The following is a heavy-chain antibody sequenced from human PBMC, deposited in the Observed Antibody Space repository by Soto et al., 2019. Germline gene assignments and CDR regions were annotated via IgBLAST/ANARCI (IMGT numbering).Heavy chain of an antibody. CDR1: GVSVSSGY. Sequence: QVQLQESGPGLVKPSETLSLTCIVSGVSVSSGYCTWIRQSPGKGLEWIGYIYHSGLRHYRASLQSRLTLSIETSKNQFSLKLTSVTAADTAIYYCATSHDPCPGCYSCGQGTLVTVSS. V-gene: IGHV4-59*02. CDR3: ATSHDPCPGCYS. J-gene: IGHJ5*02. CDR2: IYHSGLR. D-gene: IGHD3-10*01.